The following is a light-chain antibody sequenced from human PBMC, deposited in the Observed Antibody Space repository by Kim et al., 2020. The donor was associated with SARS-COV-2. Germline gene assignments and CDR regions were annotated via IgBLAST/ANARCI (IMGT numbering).Light chain of an antibody. J-gene: IGLJ2*01. V-gene: IGLV2-14*03. CDR3: SSYTSSSTLEV. Sequence: QSALTQPASVSGSPGQSITISCTGTSSDVGGYNYVSWYQQHPGKAPKLMIYDVSNRPSGVSNRFSGSKSGNTASLTISGLRAEDEADYYCSSYTSSSTLEVFGGGTQLTVL. CDR2: DVS. CDR1: SSDVGGYNY.